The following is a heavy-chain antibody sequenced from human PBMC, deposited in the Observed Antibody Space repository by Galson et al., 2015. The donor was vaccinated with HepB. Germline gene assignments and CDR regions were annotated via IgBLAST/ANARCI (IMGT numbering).Heavy chain of an antibody. V-gene: IGHV3-21*01. CDR2: ISSSSSYI. D-gene: IGHD6-13*01. J-gene: IGHJ4*02. CDR1: GFTFSSYS. Sequence: SLRLSCAASGFTFSSYSMNWVRQAPGKGLEWVSSISSSSSYIYYADSVKGRFTISRDNAKNSLYLQMNSLRAEDTAVYYCARVHYLTVGSSYYFDYWGQGTLVTVSS. CDR3: ARVHYLTVGSSYYFDY.